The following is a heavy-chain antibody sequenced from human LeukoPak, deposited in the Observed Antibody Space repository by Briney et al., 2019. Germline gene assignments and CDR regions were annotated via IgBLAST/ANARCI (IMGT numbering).Heavy chain of an antibody. CDR1: GGSFSGYY. CDR2: IHYSGST. CDR3: ARDVGGNGAY. V-gene: IGHV4-59*01. Sequence: SETLSLTCAVYGGSFSGYYWSWIRQPPGKGLEWIGYIHYSGSTNYNPSLKSRVTISVDTSKNQFSLKLSSVTAADTAVYYCARDVGGNGAYWGQGTLVTVSS. D-gene: IGHD4-23*01. J-gene: IGHJ4*02.